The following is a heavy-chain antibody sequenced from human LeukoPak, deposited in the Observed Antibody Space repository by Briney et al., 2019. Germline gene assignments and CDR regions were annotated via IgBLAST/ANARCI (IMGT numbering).Heavy chain of an antibody. J-gene: IGHJ4*02. CDR3: AREYCIGGNCQYYFDY. CDR1: GFTFSSYA. Sequence: GGSLRLSCAASGFTFSSYAMHWVRQAPGKGLEYVSAISSNGGSPYYANSVKGRFTISRDNSKNTLYLQMSSLRAEDMAVYCCAREYCIGGNCQYYFDYWGQGTLVTVSS. CDR2: ISSNGGSP. D-gene: IGHD2-15*01. V-gene: IGHV3-64*01.